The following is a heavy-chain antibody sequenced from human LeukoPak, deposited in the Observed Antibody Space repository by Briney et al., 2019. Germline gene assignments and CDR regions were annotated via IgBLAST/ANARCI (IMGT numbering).Heavy chain of an antibody. CDR3: ASNFGATPYYYYYYMDV. J-gene: IGHJ6*03. CDR1: GFTFSSYA. V-gene: IGHV3-23*01. CDR2: ISGSGGST. D-gene: IGHD1-26*01. Sequence: AGGSLRLSCAASGFTFSSYAMSWVRQAPGKGLEWVSAISGSGGSTYYADSVRGRFTISRDNAKNSPYLQMNSLRAEDTAVYYCASNFGATPYYYYYYMDVWGKGTTVTVSS.